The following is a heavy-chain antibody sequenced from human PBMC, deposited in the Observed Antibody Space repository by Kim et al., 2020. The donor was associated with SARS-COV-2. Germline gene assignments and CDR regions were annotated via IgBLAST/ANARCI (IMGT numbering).Heavy chain of an antibody. V-gene: IGHV3-43*01. D-gene: IGHD1-20*01. Sequence: DSVKGRCTISRDNSKNSLFLQLDSLETEDTAFYYCVKGLHRYFPNSRVLDCWGQGTLVTVSS. CDR3: VKGLHRYFPNSRVLDC. J-gene: IGHJ4*02.